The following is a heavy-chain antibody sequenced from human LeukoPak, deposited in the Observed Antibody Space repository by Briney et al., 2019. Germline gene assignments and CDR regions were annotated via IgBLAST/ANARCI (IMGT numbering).Heavy chain of an antibody. J-gene: IGHJ4*02. CDR2: INHSGST. CDR3: ARYYGGNFGYYFDY. D-gene: IGHD4-23*01. V-gene: IGHV4-34*01. Sequence: PSETLSLTCAVYGGSFSGYYWSWIRQPPGKGLEWIGEINHSGSTNYNPSLKSRVTISVDTSKNQFSLKLSSVTAADTAVYYCARYYGGNFGYYFDYWGQGTLVTVSS. CDR1: GGSFSGYY.